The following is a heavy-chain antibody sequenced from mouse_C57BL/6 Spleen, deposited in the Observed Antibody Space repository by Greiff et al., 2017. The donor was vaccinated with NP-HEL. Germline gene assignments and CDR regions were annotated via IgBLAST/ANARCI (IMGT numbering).Heavy chain of an antibody. V-gene: IGHV1-18*01. CDR1: GYTFTDYN. J-gene: IGHJ3*01. CDR3: ARWDTVAPFAY. D-gene: IGHD1-1*01. CDR2: INPNNGGT. Sequence: EVKLQESGPELVKPGASVKIPCKASGYTFTDYNMDWVKQSHGKSLEWIGDINPNNGGTIYNQKFKGKATLTVDKSSSTAYMELRSLTSEDTAVYYCARWDTVAPFAYWGQGTLVTVSA.